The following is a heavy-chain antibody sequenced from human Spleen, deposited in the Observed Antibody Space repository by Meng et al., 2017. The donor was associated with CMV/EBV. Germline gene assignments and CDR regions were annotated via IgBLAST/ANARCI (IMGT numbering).Heavy chain of an antibody. D-gene: IGHD6-19*01. J-gene: IGHJ4*02. CDR2: INHSGST. Sequence: QVALQQGGAGLLKPSETPSLTCAVYGGSFSGYYWSWIRQPPGKGLEWIGEINHSGSTNYNPSLKSRVTISVDTSKNQFSLKLSSVTAADTAVYYCARGAVAGTNYWGQGTLVTVSS. CDR3: ARGAVAGTNY. V-gene: IGHV4-34*01. CDR1: GGSFSGYY.